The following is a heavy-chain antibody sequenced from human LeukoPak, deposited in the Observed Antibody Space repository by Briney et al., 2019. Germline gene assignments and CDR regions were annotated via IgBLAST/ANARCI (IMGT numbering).Heavy chain of an antibody. V-gene: IGHV3-23*01. CDR1: GFTFSSYG. D-gene: IGHD3-22*01. CDR3: AKGPGYYYDSSDY. CDR2: ISGSGGST. J-gene: IGHJ4*02. Sequence: AGGSLRLSCAASGFTFSSYGMSWVRQAPGKGLEWVSAISGSGGSTYYVDSVKGRFTISRDNSKNTLYLQMNSLRAEDTAVYYCAKGPGYYYDSSDYWGQGTLVTVSS.